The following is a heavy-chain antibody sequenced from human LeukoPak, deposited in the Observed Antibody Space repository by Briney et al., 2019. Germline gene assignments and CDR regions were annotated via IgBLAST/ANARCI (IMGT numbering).Heavy chain of an antibody. CDR2: IFRSGDV. V-gene: IGHV4-38-2*02. CDR3: ARVVASTSIDS. CDR1: GYSIISDYF. J-gene: IGHJ4*02. D-gene: IGHD2-15*01. Sequence: SETLSLTCIVSGYSIISDYFWGWVRQPPGKGPEWIGSIFRSGDVYYNPSLKSRVTLSVDPSKNRFSLKLTSVTAADTAIYYCARVVASTSIDSWGQGTLVTVSS.